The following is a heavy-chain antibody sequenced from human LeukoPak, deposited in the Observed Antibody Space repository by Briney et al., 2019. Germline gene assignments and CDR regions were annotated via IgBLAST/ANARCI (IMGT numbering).Heavy chain of an antibody. CDR2: ISGSGGST. CDR1: GFTFSSYA. Sequence: GGSLRLSCAASGFTFSSYAMSWVRQAPGKGLEWVSAISGSGGSTYYADPVKGRFTISRDNSKNTLYLQMNSLRAEDTAVYYCAKDIAARRLLYNWFDPWGQGTLVTVSS. CDR3: AKDIAARRLLYNWFDP. J-gene: IGHJ5*02. D-gene: IGHD6-6*01. V-gene: IGHV3-23*01.